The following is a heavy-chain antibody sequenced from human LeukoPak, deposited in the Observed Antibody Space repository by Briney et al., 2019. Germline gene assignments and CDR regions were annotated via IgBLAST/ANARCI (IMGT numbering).Heavy chain of an antibody. CDR1: GYTLTELS. CDR3: AKSLGFRDTYYYYYMDV. CDR2: FDPEDGET. D-gene: IGHD3-10*01. Sequence: GASVKVSCKVSGYTLTELSMHWVRQAPGKGLEWMGGFDPEDGETIYAQKFQGRVTMTEDTSTDTAYMELSSLRAEDTAVYYCAKSLGFRDTYYYYYMDVWGKGTTVTISS. V-gene: IGHV1-24*01. J-gene: IGHJ6*03.